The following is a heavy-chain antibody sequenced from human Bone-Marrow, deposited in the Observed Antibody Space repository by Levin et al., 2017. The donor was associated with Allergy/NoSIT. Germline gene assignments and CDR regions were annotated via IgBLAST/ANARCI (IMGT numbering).Heavy chain of an antibody. V-gene: IGHV1-69*06. Sequence: GASVKVSCKIFGGTFNSHTFSWVRQAPGQGLEWLGGIIPAFGTPSHAQKFQDRITFIADKFTNTVYMELTGLTSGDTAVYYCARVRRGIVASTGFDYWGQGTLVTVSS. CDR1: GGTFNSHT. J-gene: IGHJ4*02. CDR2: IIPAFGTP. CDR3: ARVRRGIVASTGFDY. D-gene: IGHD1-26*01.